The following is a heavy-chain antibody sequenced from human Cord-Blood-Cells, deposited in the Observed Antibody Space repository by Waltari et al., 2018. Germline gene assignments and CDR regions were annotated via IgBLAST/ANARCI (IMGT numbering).Heavy chain of an antibody. CDR3: TTALFGSYYFDY. D-gene: IGHD2-21*01. CDR1: GFTFSNAW. J-gene: IGHJ4*02. V-gene: IGHV3-15*01. Sequence: EVQLVESGGGLVKPGGSLRLSCAASGFTFSNAWMSWVRQATGKGLEWVGRIKSEADGGTTDDAAPVKGRFTIARDDSKNTLYLQMNSLKTEDTAVYYCTTALFGSYYFDYWGQGTLVTVSS. CDR2: IKSEADGGTT.